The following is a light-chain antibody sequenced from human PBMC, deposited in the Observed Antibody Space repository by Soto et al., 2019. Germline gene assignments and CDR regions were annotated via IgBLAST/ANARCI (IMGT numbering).Light chain of an antibody. CDR1: QSVSSN. V-gene: IGKV3-15*01. J-gene: IGKJ5*01. Sequence: DIVMTQSPATPSFLPGERDDLFWRSSQSVSSNLAWYQQKPGQTPRLLIYGASTRATGIPARFSGSGSGTEFTLTIRSLQSEDFAVYYCQQYNNWPPINCGQGKRREIK. CDR3: QQYNNWPPIN. CDR2: GAS.